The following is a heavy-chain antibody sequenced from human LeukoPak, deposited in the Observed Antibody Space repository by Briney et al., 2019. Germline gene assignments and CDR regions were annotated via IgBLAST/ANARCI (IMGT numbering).Heavy chain of an antibody. CDR3: ARALNKRGYYDSSGYYSHNWFDP. CDR1: GGSISSSSYY. Sequence: PSETLSLTCTVSGGSISSSSYYWGWIRQPPGKGLEWIGSIYYSGSTYYNPSLKSRVTISVDTSKNQFSLKLSSVTAADTAVYYCARALNKRGYYDSSGYYSHNWFDPWGQGTLVTVSS. V-gene: IGHV4-39*07. J-gene: IGHJ5*02. D-gene: IGHD3-22*01. CDR2: IYYSGST.